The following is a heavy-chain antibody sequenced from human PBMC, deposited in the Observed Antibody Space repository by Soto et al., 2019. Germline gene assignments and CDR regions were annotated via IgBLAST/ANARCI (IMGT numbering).Heavy chain of an antibody. D-gene: IGHD2-2*01. CDR2: IYHSGST. CDR1: GCSISSGGSS. CDR3: ARDSTHRYCSSTSCSKGFDY. V-gene: IGHV4-30-2*01. Sequence: PXETLSLRCTVAGCSISSGGSSWSWIRQPPGKGLEWIGYIYHSGSTYYNPSLKSRVTISVDRSKNQFSLKLSSVTAADTAVYYCARDSTHRYCSSTSCSKGFDYWGQGTLVTV. J-gene: IGHJ4*02.